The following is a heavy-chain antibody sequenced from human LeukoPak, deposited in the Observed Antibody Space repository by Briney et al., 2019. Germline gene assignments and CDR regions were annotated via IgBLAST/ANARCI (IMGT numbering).Heavy chain of an antibody. D-gene: IGHD3-10*01. V-gene: IGHV4-39*01. CDR3: ALKITMVRGVQNWFDP. CDR2: IYYSGST. Sequence: PSETLSLTCTVSGGSISSSSYYWGWIRQPPGKGLEWIGSIYYSGSTYYNPSLKSRVTISVDTSKNQFSQKLSSVTAADTAVYYCALKITMVRGVQNWFDPWGQGTLVTVSS. J-gene: IGHJ5*02. CDR1: GGSISSSSYY.